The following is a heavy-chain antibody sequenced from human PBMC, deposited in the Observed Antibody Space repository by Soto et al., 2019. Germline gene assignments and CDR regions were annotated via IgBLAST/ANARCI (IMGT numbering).Heavy chain of an antibody. V-gene: IGHV3-53*01. CDR1: GLTVSSYA. Sequence: EVQLVESGGGLIQPWGSLRLSCAVSGLTVSSYAMSWVRQAPGEGLEWVSVIYASDSTHYADSVKGRFTISRDNSKNTLFLQMNCLRAEDTAVYYCAKGWMDVWGQGTTVTVS. J-gene: IGHJ6*02. CDR2: IYASDST. CDR3: AKGWMDV.